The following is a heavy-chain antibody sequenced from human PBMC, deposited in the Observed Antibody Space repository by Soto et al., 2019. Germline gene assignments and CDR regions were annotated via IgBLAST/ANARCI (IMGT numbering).Heavy chain of an antibody. J-gene: IGHJ6*02. CDR1: GFTFSNAW. Sequence: EVQLVESGGGLVKPGGSLRLSCAASGFTFSNAWMSWVRQAPGKGLEWVGRIKTKTDGGTTDYAAPVKGRFTISRDDSKNTVDLQMNSLKTEETAVYYCTPGRTSRGMDVWGQGTTVTVSS. V-gene: IGHV3-15*01. CDR3: TPGRTSRGMDV. CDR2: IKTKTDGGTT.